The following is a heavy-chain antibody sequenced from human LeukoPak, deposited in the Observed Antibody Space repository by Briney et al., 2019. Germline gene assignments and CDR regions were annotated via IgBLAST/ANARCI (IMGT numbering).Heavy chain of an antibody. CDR3: ARANYYVSGSYSPTNFDY. V-gene: IGHV4-4*07. CDR1: GGSIRTFY. D-gene: IGHD3-10*01. CDR2: IYSSGST. Sequence: SETLSLTCTVSGGSIRTFYWTWIRQPAGKGLEWIGRIYSSGSTYYNPSHKSRVTMSVDTSKNQFSLRLSSVTAADTAVYYCARANYYVSGSYSPTNFDYWGQGTLVTVSS. J-gene: IGHJ4*02.